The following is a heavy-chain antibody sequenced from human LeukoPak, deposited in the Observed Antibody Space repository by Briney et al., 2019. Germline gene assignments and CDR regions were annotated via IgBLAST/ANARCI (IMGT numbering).Heavy chain of an antibody. CDR3: VRIPGTGTSSWFDS. J-gene: IGHJ5*01. CDR2: ISGSSSSI. D-gene: IGHD2-2*01. CDR1: AFTFSSYT. Sequence: PGGSLRLSCAASAFTFSSYTMNWVRQAPGKGLEWVSYISGSSSSIYYAGAVRGRFTISRDNAKNSLFLQMSSLRAEDTALYYCVRIPGTGTSSWFDSWGQGTPVTVSS. V-gene: IGHV3-48*01.